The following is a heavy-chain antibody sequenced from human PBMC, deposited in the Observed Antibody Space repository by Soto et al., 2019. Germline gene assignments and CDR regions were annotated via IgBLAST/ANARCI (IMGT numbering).Heavy chain of an antibody. V-gene: IGHV1-3*01. CDR1: GYTFTSYA. J-gene: IGHJ6*01. CDR3: ATDGGIRGWYLSCYGMDV. CDR2: INAGNGNT. Sequence: ASVKVSCKASGYTFTSYAMHWVRQAPGQRLEWMGWINAGNGNTKYSQKFQGRVTITRDTSASTAYMELSSLRSEDTAVYYCATDGGIRGWYLSCYGMDVWGQGTTVTVSS. D-gene: IGHD6-19*01.